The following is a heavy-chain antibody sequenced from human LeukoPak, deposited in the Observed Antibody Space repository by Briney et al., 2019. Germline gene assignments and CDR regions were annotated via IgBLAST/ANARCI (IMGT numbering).Heavy chain of an antibody. CDR1: GFTLSSFG. Sequence: PGPSLRLSCTASGFTLSSFGMHWVRQAPGKGLEWVAVISDDGSNRYYADSVKGRFTISRDNAKNTLYLQMNSLRAEDTAVYYCARVVDTHFDYWGQGTLVTVSS. V-gene: IGHV3-30*03. J-gene: IGHJ4*02. CDR3: ARVVDTHFDY. D-gene: IGHD5-18*01. CDR2: ISDDGSNR.